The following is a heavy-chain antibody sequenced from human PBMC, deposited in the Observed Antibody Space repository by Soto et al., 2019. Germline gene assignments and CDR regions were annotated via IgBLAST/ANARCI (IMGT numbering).Heavy chain of an antibody. Sequence: QVQLEQSGAEVKKPGSSVKISCKASGGTLSDHGVSWLRQAPGQGLEWVGGTIPVFNTAKYAPKFQGRVTIAAAKSTNIAYMKLGSLRSDDTAFYYCARGVYGSGNYYTGPSAFDIWGQGTLVIVSS. CDR3: ARGVYGSGNYYTGPSAFDI. V-gene: IGHV1-69*06. J-gene: IGHJ3*02. CDR2: TIPVFNTA. CDR1: GGTLSDHG. D-gene: IGHD3-10*01.